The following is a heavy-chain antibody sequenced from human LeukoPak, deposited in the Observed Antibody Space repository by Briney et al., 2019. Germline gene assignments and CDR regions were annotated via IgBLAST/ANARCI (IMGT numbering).Heavy chain of an antibody. CDR3: ARLVAVDGDWWFDP. CDR1: GYSFTNYW. J-gene: IGHJ5*01. V-gene: IGHV5-51*01. D-gene: IGHD6-19*01. Sequence: GESLKISCKGSGYSFTNYWIAWVRQMPGTGLEWMGIIHPGDSDTRYSPSFQGQVIFSADKSISTAYLQWSSLKASDTAMYYCARLVAVDGDWWFDPWGQGTLVTVSS. CDR2: IHPGDSDT.